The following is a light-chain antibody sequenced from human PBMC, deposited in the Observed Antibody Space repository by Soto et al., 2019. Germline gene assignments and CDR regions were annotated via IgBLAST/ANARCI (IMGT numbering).Light chain of an antibody. J-gene: IGLJ1*01. Sequence: QSALTQPAPLSGAPGQSSTISCTGTSSDVGGYNYVSWYQQHQGKAPKLIIYDVNNRPSGVSNRFSGSKSGNTASLTISGLQAEDEADYYCSSYTSSSTYVFGTGTKVTVL. V-gene: IGLV2-14*03. CDR1: SSDVGGYNY. CDR2: DVN. CDR3: SSYTSSSTYV.